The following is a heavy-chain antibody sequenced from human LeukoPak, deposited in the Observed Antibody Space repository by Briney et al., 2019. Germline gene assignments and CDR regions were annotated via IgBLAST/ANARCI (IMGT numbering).Heavy chain of an antibody. J-gene: IGHJ5*02. CDR1: GDSVSSNTAA. CDR2: TYYRSQWNS. CDR3: ARVLHLGRGLRA. V-gene: IGHV6-1*01. Sequence: PSQTRALTCAISGDSVSSNTAAWNGIRQSPSRGLEWLGRTYYRSQWNSDYALSVKSRIAINADTSKNQVSLQLNSVTPEDTAVYYCARVLHLGRGLRAWGQGIPVTVSS. D-gene: IGHD3-10*01.